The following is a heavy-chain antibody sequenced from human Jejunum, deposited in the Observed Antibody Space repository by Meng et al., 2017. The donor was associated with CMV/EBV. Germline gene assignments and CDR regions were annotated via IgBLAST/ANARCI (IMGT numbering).Heavy chain of an antibody. CDR1: GFTFSTSD. CDR3: ARDGGLGAFDI. CDR2: IGTVGDT. V-gene: IGHV3-13*01. J-gene: IGHJ3*02. D-gene: IGHD3-16*01. Sequence: SCAASGFTFSTSDIHWVRQATGKGLEWVSGIGTVGDTYYPDSVQGRFTISREHAKNSLYLQMNSLRAGDTAVYYCARDGGLGAFDIWGQGTMVTVSS.